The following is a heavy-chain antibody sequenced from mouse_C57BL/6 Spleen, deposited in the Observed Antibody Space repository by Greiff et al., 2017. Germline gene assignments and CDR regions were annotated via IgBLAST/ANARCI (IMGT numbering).Heavy chain of an antibody. D-gene: IGHD1-1*01. CDR3: ARSALRSPFDY. CDR2: IYPGSGST. V-gene: IGHV1-55*01. Sequence: QVQLQQPGAELVKPGASVKMSCKASGYTFTSYWITWVKQRPGQGLEWIGDIYPGSGSTNYTEKLKSKATLTVDTSSITAYMQLSVLTSEDAAVYYCARSALRSPFDYWGQGTTLTVSS. CDR1: GYTFTSYW. J-gene: IGHJ2*01.